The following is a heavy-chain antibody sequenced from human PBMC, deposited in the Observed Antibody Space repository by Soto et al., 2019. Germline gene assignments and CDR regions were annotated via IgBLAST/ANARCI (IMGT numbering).Heavy chain of an antibody. D-gene: IGHD1-20*01. CDR1: GFTFSNAW. Sequence: EVQLVDSGGGLVKPGGSLRLSCAASGFTFSNAWMNWVRQAPGKGLEWVGRIKSKTDGVTTDYAAHVKGRFTISRDDSKNTLYLQMNSLKTEAPAVYYCTTDVTGTTEEAALDYWGQGTLVTVSS. CDR3: TTDVTGTTEEAALDY. V-gene: IGHV3-15*07. CDR2: IKSKTDGVTT. J-gene: IGHJ4*02.